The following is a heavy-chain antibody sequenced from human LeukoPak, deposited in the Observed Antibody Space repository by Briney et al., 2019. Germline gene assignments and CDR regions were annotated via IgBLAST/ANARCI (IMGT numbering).Heavy chain of an antibody. CDR3: ATGIYYYDSSGYSSFDY. J-gene: IGHJ4*02. CDR2: ISYDGSHK. CDR1: GFTFSSYG. V-gene: IGHV3-30*03. Sequence: TGRSLRLSCAASGFTFSSYGMHWLRQAPGKGLEWVAVISYDGSHKYYTDSVKGRFTISRDNSKNTLYLQMNSLRAEDTAVYYCATGIYYYDSSGYSSFDYWGQGTLVTVSS. D-gene: IGHD3-22*01.